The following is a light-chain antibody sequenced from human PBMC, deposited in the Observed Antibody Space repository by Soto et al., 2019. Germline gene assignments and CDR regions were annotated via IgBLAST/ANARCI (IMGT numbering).Light chain of an antibody. V-gene: IGKV1-6*01. CDR2: AAS. CDR1: QDIRND. Sequence: AIQMSQSPSSLSASVGGRVTITCRASQDIRNDLGWYQQKPGKAPKLLIYAASSLQGGVPSRFSGSGSGTDFTLTISSLQPEDFATYYCLQATNYPFTFGPGTKVDI. CDR3: LQATNYPFT. J-gene: IGKJ3*01.